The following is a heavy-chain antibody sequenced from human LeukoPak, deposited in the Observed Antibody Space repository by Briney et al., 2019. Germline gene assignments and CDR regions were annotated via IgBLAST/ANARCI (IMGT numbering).Heavy chain of an antibody. D-gene: IGHD3-22*01. Sequence: PSETLSLTCAVYGGSFSGYYWSWIRQPPGKGLEWIGEINHSGSTNYNPSLKSRVTISVDTSKNQFSLKLSSVTAADTAVYYCARASSGAPRLGFDPWGQGTQVTVSS. V-gene: IGHV4-34*01. CDR2: INHSGST. CDR1: GGSFSGYY. J-gene: IGHJ5*02. CDR3: ARASSGAPRLGFDP.